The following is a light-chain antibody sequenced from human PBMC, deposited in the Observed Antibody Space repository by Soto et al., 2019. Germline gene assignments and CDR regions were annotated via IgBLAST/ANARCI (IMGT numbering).Light chain of an antibody. CDR2: GAS. CDR3: QQYDSRPPYT. J-gene: IGKJ2*01. CDR1: QSVSSN. Sequence: EIVMTQSPATLSVSPGERATLSCRASQSVSSNLAWYQHKPGQAPRLLIYGASTRATGVPARFSGSGSGTEYTLTISSLQSGDFAVSYCQQYDSRPPYTFGEGTKLEI. V-gene: IGKV3-15*01.